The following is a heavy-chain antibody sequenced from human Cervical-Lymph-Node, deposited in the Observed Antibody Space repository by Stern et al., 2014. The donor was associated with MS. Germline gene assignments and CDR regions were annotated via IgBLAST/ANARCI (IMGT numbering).Heavy chain of an antibody. CDR1: GYTFTTYG. J-gene: IGHJ4*02. D-gene: IGHD3-10*02. CDR3: ARVFGDFDY. Sequence: VQLVQSGSEVRKPGASVTVSCTTSGYTFTTYGLSRVRQVPGQGPEWMGWISTFSGKTDYARSLQDRVTMTTNTSTSTVYLEVRSLTSEDTAVYYCARVFGDFDYWGQGTLVTVSS. CDR2: ISTFSGKT. V-gene: IGHV1-18*01.